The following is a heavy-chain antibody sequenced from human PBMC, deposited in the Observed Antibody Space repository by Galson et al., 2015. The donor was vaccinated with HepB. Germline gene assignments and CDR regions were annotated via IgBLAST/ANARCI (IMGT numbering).Heavy chain of an antibody. CDR1: GYTFTSYY. Sequence: SVKVSCKASGYTFTSYYMHWVRQAPGQGLEWMGIINPSGGSTSYAQKFQGRVTMTRDTSTSTVYMELSSLRSEDTAVYYCAREVGYSYGSSSAGNFDYWGQGTLVAVSS. CDR2: INPSGGST. V-gene: IGHV1-46*01. D-gene: IGHD5-18*01. J-gene: IGHJ4*02. CDR3: AREVGYSYGSSSAGNFDY.